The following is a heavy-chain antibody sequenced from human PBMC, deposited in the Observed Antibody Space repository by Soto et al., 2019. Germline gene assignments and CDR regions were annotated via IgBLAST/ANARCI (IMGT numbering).Heavy chain of an antibody. J-gene: IGHJ4*02. D-gene: IGHD4-17*01. CDR1: TITFNNAW. CDR2: MKSKADGGTT. V-gene: IGHV3-15*01. CDR3: TPSARFHGDYDY. Sequence: EVQPVESGGGLVEPGGSLRLSCAVSTITFNNAWMSWVRQAPGKGLEWVGHMKSKADGGTTDYAAPVTGRFTISRDESKNTLFLQMDSLKTEDTAVYYCTPSARFHGDYDYWGQGTLVTVSS.